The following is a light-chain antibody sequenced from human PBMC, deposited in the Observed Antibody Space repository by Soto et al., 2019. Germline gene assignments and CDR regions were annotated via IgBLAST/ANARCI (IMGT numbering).Light chain of an antibody. CDR2: AAS. J-gene: IGKJ2*01. CDR1: QSVSSY. CDR3: QQSYSSSATM. V-gene: IGKV1-39*01. Sequence: DIQMTQSPSSLSASVGDRISITCRASQSVSSYLNWYQQKPGKAPKLLIFAASSLQTGVPSRFSGSGSGADFTLTITRLQPEDFATYYCQQSYSSSATMFGQGTKVDIK.